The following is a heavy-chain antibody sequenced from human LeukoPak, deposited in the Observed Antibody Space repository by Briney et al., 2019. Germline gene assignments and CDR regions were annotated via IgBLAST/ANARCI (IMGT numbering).Heavy chain of an antibody. J-gene: IGHJ1*01. CDR1: GGTFSSYA. CDR3: ARNGYCSGGSCYVYFQQ. D-gene: IGHD2-15*01. CDR2: IIPIFGTA. V-gene: IGHV1-69*13. Sequence: GASVKVSCKASGGTFSSYAISWVRQAPGQGLEWMGGIIPIFGTANYAQKFQGRVTITADESTSTAYMELSSLRSEDTAVYYCARNGYCSGGSCYVYFQQWGQGTLVTVSS.